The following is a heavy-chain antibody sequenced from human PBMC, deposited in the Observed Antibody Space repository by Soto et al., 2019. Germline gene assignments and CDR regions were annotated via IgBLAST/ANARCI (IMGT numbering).Heavy chain of an antibody. CDR2: IYYSGST. Sequence: TSETLSLTCTVSGGSISSSSCYWSWMRQPPGKGLEWIANIYYSGSTNYNPSLKSRVTISVDTSKNQFSLKLSSVTAADTAVYYCARDRRYGRYYYYGMDVWGQGTTVTVSS. D-gene: IGHD5-18*01. J-gene: IGHJ6*02. V-gene: IGHV4-61*01. CDR1: GGSISSSSCY. CDR3: ARDRRYGRYYYYGMDV.